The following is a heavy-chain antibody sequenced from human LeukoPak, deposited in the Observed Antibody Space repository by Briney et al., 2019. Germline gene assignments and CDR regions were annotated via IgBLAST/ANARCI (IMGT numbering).Heavy chain of an antibody. V-gene: IGHV3-30*02. CDR1: GFTFSSYG. J-gene: IGHJ4*02. D-gene: IGHD3-3*01. CDR3: AKDEFVLRFLEWGADY. CDR2: IRYDGSNK. Sequence: GGSLRLSCAASGFTFSSYGMHWVRQAPGKGLEWVAFIRYDGSNKYYADSVKGRFTISRDNSKNTLYLQMNSLRAEDTAVYYCAKDEFVLRFLEWGADYWGQGTLVTVSS.